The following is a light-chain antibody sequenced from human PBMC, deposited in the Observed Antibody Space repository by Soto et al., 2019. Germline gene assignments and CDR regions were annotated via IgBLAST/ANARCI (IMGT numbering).Light chain of an antibody. CDR1: QSISSY. V-gene: IGKV1-39*01. CDR3: QQSYSTPPA. CDR2: AAS. J-gene: IGKJ5*01. Sequence: DIQMTQSTASLSVSFGDRVTITWRASQSISSYLNWYQQKPGKAPKLLIYAASSLQSGVPSRFSGSGSGTDFTLTISSLQTEDFATYYCQQSYSTPPAFGQGTRLEIK.